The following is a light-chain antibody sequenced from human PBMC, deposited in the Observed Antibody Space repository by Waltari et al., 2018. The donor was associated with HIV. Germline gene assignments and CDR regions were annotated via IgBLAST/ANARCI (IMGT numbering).Light chain of an antibody. V-gene: IGKV4-1*01. CDR2: GAS. J-gene: IGKJ4*01. CDR3: QQYYTTPL. CDR1: QTVSYTSNDKSY. Sequence: VLTQSPAFLSVSQRERAPIPCTPSQTVSYTSNDKSYLAGHQQQPGQPPKLLVSGASSRHPGVPDRFSGSGSGTSFTLTIDNLQPEDVGIYYCQQYYTTPLFGGGTKVEI.